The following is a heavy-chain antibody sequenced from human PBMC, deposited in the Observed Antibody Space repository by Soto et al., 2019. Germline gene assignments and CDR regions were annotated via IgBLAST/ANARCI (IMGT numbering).Heavy chain of an antibody. D-gene: IGHD2-21*02. CDR2: IIPFLGIV. CDR3: ARSIVVVTALDY. Sequence: SVKVSCKASGGTFNTFTITWVRQAPGQGFEWMGRIIPFLGIVDYAEKLQGRVTITGDTSTSTVYMELSSLRSEDTAVYYCARSIVVVTALDYWGQGTLVTVSS. J-gene: IGHJ4*02. V-gene: IGHV1-69*02. CDR1: GGTFNTFT.